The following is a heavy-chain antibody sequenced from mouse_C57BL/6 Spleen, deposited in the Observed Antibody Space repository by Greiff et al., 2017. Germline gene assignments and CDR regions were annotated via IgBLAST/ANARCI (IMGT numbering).Heavy chain of an antibody. CDR3: ARGGYCSSYFDY. V-gene: IGHV1-52*01. D-gene: IGHD2-12*01. Sequence: QVQLQQPGAELVRPGSSVKLSCKASGYTFTSYWMHWVKPRPIQGLEWIGNIDPTDSETHYNQKFKDKATLTVDKSSSTADMQLSSLTSDDSAVYYCARGGYCSSYFDYWGQGTTLTVSS. CDR1: GYTFTSYW. CDR2: IDPTDSET. J-gene: IGHJ2*01.